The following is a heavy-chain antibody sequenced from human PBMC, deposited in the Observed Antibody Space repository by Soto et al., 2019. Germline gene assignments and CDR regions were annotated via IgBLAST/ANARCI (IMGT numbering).Heavy chain of an antibody. J-gene: IGHJ1*01. V-gene: IGHV2-5*02. CDR3: VSRNVTYVVGYAW. CDR1: GFSITTDGVA. D-gene: IGHD2-2*01. Sequence: QITLKESGPTLVEPTQTLTLTCTISGFSITTDGVAVGRIRQPPGKALERLALIYWDDDERYTPSLKSRLTITTDTSKALWVLTMTHRITVRAASYFFVSRNVTYVVGYAWWSQGTLVTVSS. CDR2: IYWDDDE.